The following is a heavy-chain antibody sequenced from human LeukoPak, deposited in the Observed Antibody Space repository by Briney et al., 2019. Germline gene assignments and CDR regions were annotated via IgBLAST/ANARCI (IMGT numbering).Heavy chain of an antibody. Sequence: PSETLSLTCTVSGGSISSYYWSWIRQPPGKGLEWIGYIYYSGSTNYNPSLKSRVTISVDTSKNQFSLKLSSVTAADTAVYYCARCQTGGYYDSSGYSDAFDIWGQGTMVTVSS. CDR2: IYYSGST. V-gene: IGHV4-59*01. CDR1: GGSISSYY. CDR3: ARCQTGGYYDSSGYSDAFDI. D-gene: IGHD3-22*01. J-gene: IGHJ3*02.